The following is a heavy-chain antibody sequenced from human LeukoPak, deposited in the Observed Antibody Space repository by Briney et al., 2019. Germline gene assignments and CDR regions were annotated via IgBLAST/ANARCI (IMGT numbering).Heavy chain of an antibody. Sequence: SETLSLTCAVYGGSFSGYYWSWIRQPPGKGLEWIGYIYYSGSTYYNPSLKSRVTISVDTSKNQFSLKLSSVTAADTAVYYCARGRGFLEWFPMYYFDYWGQGTLVTVSS. CDR2: IYYSGST. CDR1: GGSFSGYY. V-gene: IGHV4-34*01. CDR3: ARGRGFLEWFPMYYFDY. J-gene: IGHJ4*02. D-gene: IGHD3-3*01.